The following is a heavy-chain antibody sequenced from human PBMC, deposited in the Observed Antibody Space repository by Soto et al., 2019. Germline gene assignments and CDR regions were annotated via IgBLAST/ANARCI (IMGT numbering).Heavy chain of an antibody. V-gene: IGHV3-9*01. Sequence: GGSLRLSCAASGFTFDDYAMHWVRQAPGKGLEWVAGIRWHSGSIGYADSVKGRFTISRDNAKNSLYLQMNSLRAEDTAVYYCAKDQTLYYEDAFDIWGQGTMVTVSS. CDR2: IRWHSGSI. D-gene: IGHD3-3*01. CDR1: GFTFDDYA. J-gene: IGHJ3*02. CDR3: AKDQTLYYEDAFDI.